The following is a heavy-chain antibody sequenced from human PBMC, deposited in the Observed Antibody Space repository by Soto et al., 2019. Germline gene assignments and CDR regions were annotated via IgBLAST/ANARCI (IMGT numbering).Heavy chain of an antibody. J-gene: IGHJ4*02. V-gene: IGHV4-30-4*01. Sequence: QVQLQESRPGLVKPSQTLSLTCTVSGDSISSGDYYWSWLRQPPGKGLEWIGYIYYSGSTYYNPSLKSRVTISVDTSKNQFSLKLSSVTAADTAVYYCAREATIAARLDSWGQGTLVTVSS. CDR1: GDSISSGDYY. CDR3: AREATIAARLDS. CDR2: IYYSGST. D-gene: IGHD6-6*01.